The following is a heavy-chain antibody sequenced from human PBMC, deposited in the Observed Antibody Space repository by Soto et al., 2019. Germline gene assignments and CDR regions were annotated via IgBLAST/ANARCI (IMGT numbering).Heavy chain of an antibody. CDR2: IYYSGST. CDR3: ARDPSPLELRVGYYYYGMDV. CDR1: GGSISSGDYY. Sequence: SETLSLTCTVSGGSISSGDYYWSWIRQPPGKGLEWIGYIYYSGSTYYNPSLKSRVTISVDTSKNQFSLQLSSVTAADTAVYYCARDPSPLELRVGYYYYGMDVWGQGTTVTVSS. V-gene: IGHV4-30-4*01. J-gene: IGHJ6*02. D-gene: IGHD1-7*01.